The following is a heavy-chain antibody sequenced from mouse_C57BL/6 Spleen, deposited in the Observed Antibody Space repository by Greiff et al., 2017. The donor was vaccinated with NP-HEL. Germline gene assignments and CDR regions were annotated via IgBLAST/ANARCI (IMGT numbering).Heavy chain of an antibody. J-gene: IGHJ1*03. CDR2: ITPYNGGT. D-gene: IGHD2-1*01. Sequence: VQLQQSGPVLVKPGASVKMSCKASGYTFTDYYMNWVKESHGKSLEWIGVITPYNGGTSYNQKFKGKATLTVDKSSSTAYMELNSLTSEDSAVYYCATYGNNENWYFDVWGTGTTVTVSS. CDR1: GYTFTDYY. CDR3: ATYGNNENWYFDV. V-gene: IGHV1-19*01.